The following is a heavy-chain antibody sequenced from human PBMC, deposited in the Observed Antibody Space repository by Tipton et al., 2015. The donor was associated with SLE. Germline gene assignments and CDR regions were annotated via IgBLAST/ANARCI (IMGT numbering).Heavy chain of an antibody. CDR2: IYHTGST. CDR3: AREGRDGYNPLGMDV. V-gene: IGHV4-30-2*01. CDR1: GGSITSVGYS. D-gene: IGHD5-24*01. J-gene: IGHJ6*02. Sequence: LRLSCTVSGGSITSVGYSWGWIRQPPGKGLEWIGYIYHTGSTYYDPSLTSRVTISVDRSKNQLSLTVTSVTAADTAVYYCAREGRDGYNPLGMDVWGQGTTVTVSS.